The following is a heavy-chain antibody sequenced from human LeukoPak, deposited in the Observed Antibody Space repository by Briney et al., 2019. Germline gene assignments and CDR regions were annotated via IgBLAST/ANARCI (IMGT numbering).Heavy chain of an antibody. CDR1: GGSFSGYY. J-gene: IGHJ4*02. V-gene: IGHV4-34*01. CDR3: ARVMVVAGMRY. Sequence: SETLSLTCAVYGGSFSGYYWSWIRQPPGKGLEWIGEINHSGSTNYNPSLKSRVTISVDTSKNQFSLKLGSVTAADTAVYYCARVMVVAGMRYWGQGTLVTVSS. CDR2: INHSGST. D-gene: IGHD6-19*01.